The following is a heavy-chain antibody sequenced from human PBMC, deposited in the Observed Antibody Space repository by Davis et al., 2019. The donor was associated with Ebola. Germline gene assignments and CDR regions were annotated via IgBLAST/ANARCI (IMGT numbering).Heavy chain of an antibody. Sequence: SETLSLTCTVSGASITSDSWWSWVRQPPGKGLEWIGEIHHTGTTNYNPFLTSRVTISVDKSKNEFSLRLDSVTAADTAVFYCATKIPGSSWWPDFDKWGQGTLVTVSS. J-gene: IGHJ4*02. D-gene: IGHD6-13*01. CDR2: IHHTGTT. CDR1: GASITSDSW. V-gene: IGHV4-4*02. CDR3: ATKIPGSSWWPDFDK.